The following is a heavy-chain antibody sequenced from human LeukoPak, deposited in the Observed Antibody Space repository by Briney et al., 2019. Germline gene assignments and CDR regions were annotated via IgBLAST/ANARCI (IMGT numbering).Heavy chain of an antibody. V-gene: IGHV1-46*01. J-gene: IGHJ4*02. CDR1: GYTFTSYY. Sequence: ASVKVSCKASGYTFTSYYMHWVRQAPGQGLEWMGIINPSGGSTSYAQKFQGRVTMTRDTSTSTVYMELSSLRSEDTAVYYCARDISQGDRGRAAADSVVFDYWGQGTLVTVS. CDR2: INPSGGST. D-gene: IGHD6-13*01. CDR3: ARDISQGDRGRAAADSVVFDY.